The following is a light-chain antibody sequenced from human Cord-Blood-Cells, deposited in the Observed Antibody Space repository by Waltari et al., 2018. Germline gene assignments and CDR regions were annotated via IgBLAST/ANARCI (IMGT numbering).Light chain of an antibody. CDR2: DAS. V-gene: IGKV3-11*01. CDR1: QSVSSY. J-gene: IGKJ5*01. CDR3: QQRSNWPIT. Sequence: ELVLTQSPATLSLSPGARATLSCRASQSVSSYLAWYQQKPGQAPRLLIYDASNRATGIPARFSGSGSGTDFTLTISSLEPEDFAVYYCQQRSNWPITFGQGTRLEIK.